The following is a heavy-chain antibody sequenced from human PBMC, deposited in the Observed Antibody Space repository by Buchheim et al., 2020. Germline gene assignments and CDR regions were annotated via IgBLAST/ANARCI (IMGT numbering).Heavy chain of an antibody. CDR2: IYHSGST. V-gene: IGHV4-4*02. Sequence: QVQLQESGPGLVKPSGTLSLTCDVSGGSISSNYWWSWVRQPPGMGLEWIGEIYHSGSTNYNPYLKSRVTISVDKSKNQFTLKLTSVTAADTAVYYCARIPYYYYYGLDVWGQGTT. D-gene: IGHD2-21*01. CDR1: GGSISSNYW. J-gene: IGHJ6*02. CDR3: ARIPYYYYYGLDV.